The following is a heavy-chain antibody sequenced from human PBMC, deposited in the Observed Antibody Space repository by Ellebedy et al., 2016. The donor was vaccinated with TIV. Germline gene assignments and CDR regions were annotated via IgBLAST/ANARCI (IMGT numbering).Heavy chain of an antibody. J-gene: IGHJ6*02. CDR1: GYTFTGYY. D-gene: IGHD1-26*01. V-gene: IGHV1-2*02. CDR2: INPNSGGT. Sequence: ASVKVSCKASGYTFTGYYMHWVRQAPGQGLEWMGWINPNSGGTNYAQKFQGRVTMTRDTSISTAYMELSRLRSDDTAVYYCARGERGATRGYYYYGMDVWGQGTTVTVSS. CDR3: ARGERGATRGYYYYGMDV.